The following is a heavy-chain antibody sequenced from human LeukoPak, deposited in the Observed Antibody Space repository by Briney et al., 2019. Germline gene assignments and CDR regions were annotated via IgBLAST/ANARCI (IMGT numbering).Heavy chain of an antibody. Sequence: SVKVSCKASGYTFTGYYIHWVRQAPGQGLEWMGGIIPIFGTANYAQKFQGRVTITTDESTSTAYMELSSLRSEDTAVYYCARDRSNTYYYGSGSYRNFEYYFDYWGQGTLVTVSS. V-gene: IGHV1-69*05. D-gene: IGHD3-10*01. J-gene: IGHJ4*02. CDR2: IIPIFGTA. CDR1: GYTFTGYY. CDR3: ARDRSNTYYYGSGSYRNFEYYFDY.